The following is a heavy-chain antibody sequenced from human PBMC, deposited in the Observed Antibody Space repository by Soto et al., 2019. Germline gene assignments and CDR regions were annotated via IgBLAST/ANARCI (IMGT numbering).Heavy chain of an antibody. J-gene: IGHJ4*02. CDR2: ISSSGSTI. D-gene: IGHD3-22*01. Sequence: GGSLRLSCAASGFTFSSYEMNWVRQAPGKGPEWVSYISSSGSTIYYADSVKGRFTISRDNAKNSLYLQMNSLRAEDTAVYYCARGIGGSYYYDSSGSLDYWGQGTLVTAPQ. CDR1: GFTFSSYE. CDR3: ARGIGGSYYYDSSGSLDY. V-gene: IGHV3-48*03.